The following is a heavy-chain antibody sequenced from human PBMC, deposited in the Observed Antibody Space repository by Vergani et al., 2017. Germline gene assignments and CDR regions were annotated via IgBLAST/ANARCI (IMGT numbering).Heavy chain of an antibody. V-gene: IGHV3-20*04. D-gene: IGHD4-11*01. CDR2: INWNGGST. CDR3: AKDPSSPTVTSDYYYYYGMDV. J-gene: IGHJ6*02. Sequence: EVDLVESGGGLAQPGGSLRLSCAASGFTFDDYGMSWVRQAPGKGLEWVSGINWNGGSTGYADSVKGRFTISRDNAKNSLYLQMNSLRAEDTAVYYCAKDPSSPTVTSDYYYYYGMDVWGQGTTVTVSS. CDR1: GFTFDDYG.